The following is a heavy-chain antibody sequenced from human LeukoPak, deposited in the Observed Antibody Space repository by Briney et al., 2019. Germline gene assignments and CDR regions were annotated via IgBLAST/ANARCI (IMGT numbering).Heavy chain of an antibody. D-gene: IGHD4-23*01. CDR1: GFTFSSYG. CDR2: ISGSGGST. J-gene: IGHJ4*02. Sequence: PGGSLRLSCAGSGFTFSSYGMSWVRQAPGKGLEWASGISGSGGSTNYADSVKGRFTISRDNSKNTPYLQMNSLRAEDTAVYYCAKDLSYGGNRGFDYWGQGTLVTVSS. CDR3: AKDLSYGGNRGFDY. V-gene: IGHV3-23*01.